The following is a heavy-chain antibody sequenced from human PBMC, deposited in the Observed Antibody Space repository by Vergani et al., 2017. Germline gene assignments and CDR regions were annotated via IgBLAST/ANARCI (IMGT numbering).Heavy chain of an antibody. CDR3: AGDRGSGSYYNRESLVDY. D-gene: IGHD3-10*01. Sequence: VQLVESGGGLVKPGGSLRLSCAASGFTFSSYSMNWVRQAPGKGLEWVSSISSSSSYIYYADSVKGRFTISRDNAKNSLYLQMNSLRAEDTAVYYCAGDRGSGSYYNRESLVDYWGQGTLVTVSS. J-gene: IGHJ4*02. CDR1: GFTFSSYS. CDR2: ISSSSSYI. V-gene: IGHV3-21*01.